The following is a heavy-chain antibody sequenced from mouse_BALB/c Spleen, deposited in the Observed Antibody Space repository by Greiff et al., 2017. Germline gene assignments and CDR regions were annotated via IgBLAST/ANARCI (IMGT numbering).Heavy chain of an antibody. CDR1: GYTFTSYT. CDR2: INPSSGYT. D-gene: IGHD2-1*01. J-gene: IGHJ2*01. Sequence: QVQLKESGAELARPGASVKMSCKASGYTFTSYTMHWVKQRPGQGLEWIGYINPSSGYTNYNQKFKDKATLTADKSSSTAYMQLSSLTSEDSAVYYCARWNGNSYYFDYWGQGTTLTVSS. CDR3: ARWNGNSYYFDY. V-gene: IGHV1-4*01.